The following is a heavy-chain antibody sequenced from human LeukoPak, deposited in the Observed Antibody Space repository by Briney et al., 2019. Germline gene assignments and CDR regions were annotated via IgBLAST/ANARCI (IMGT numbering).Heavy chain of an antibody. V-gene: IGHV5-51*01. CDR2: IYPGDSDT. Sequence: GESLKISCQGSGYSFTSYWIGWVRQMPGKGLEWMGIIYPGDSDTRYSPSFQGQVTISADKSISTAYLQWSSLKASDTAMYYCARQEYCSGGSCYTWFDPWGQVTLVTGSS. J-gene: IGHJ5*02. CDR1: GYSFTSYW. CDR3: ARQEYCSGGSCYTWFDP. D-gene: IGHD2-15*01.